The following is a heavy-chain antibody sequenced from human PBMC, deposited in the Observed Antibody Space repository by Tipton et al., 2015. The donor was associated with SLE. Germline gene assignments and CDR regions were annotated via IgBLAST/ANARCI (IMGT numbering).Heavy chain of an antibody. CDR3: ARCTIFGVVRGSFDS. D-gene: IGHD3-3*01. CDR1: GGSISSNSYY. V-gene: IGHV4-61*02. CDR2: VYTSGST. Sequence: TLSLTCSVSGGSISSNSYYWNWIRQPAGKGLEWIGRVYTSGSTNYNPSLKGRVAISVDTSKNQFSLKLTSVTAADTALYYCARCTIFGVVRGSFDSWGQGTLVTVS. J-gene: IGHJ4*02.